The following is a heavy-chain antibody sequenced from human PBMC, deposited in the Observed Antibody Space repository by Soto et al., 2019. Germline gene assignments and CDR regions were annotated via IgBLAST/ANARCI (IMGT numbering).Heavy chain of an antibody. Sequence: QVQLVQSGAEVKKPGASVKVSCKASGYTFTSYGISWVRQAPGQGLEWMGRISGYNGNSNYAQNLQGRVTMTTDTSTSTAYMELRSLRSDDTAVYYCAREDSQDIVVVVVAPEGLGYWGQGTRVTVSS. CDR1: GYTFTSYG. J-gene: IGHJ4*02. D-gene: IGHD2-15*01. V-gene: IGHV1-18*01. CDR3: AREDSQDIVVVVVAPEGLGY. CDR2: ISGYNGNS.